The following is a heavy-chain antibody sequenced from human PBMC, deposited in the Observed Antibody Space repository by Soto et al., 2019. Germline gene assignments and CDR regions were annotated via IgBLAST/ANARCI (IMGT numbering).Heavy chain of an antibody. Sequence: SETLSLTCTVSGGSVSSSSYYWSWIRQPPGKGLEWIGYIYYSGSTNYNPSLQSRVTISVDTSKNQFSLKLNSVTAADTAVYYCARDQPYYEILTGHYYYYGMDVWGQGTTVTVSS. V-gene: IGHV4-61*01. CDR3: ARDQPYYEILTGHYYYYGMDV. D-gene: IGHD3-9*01. J-gene: IGHJ6*02. CDR2: IYYSGST. CDR1: GGSVSSSSYY.